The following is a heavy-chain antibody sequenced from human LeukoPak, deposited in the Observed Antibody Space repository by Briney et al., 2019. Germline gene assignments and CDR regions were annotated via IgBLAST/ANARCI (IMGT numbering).Heavy chain of an antibody. J-gene: IGHJ4*02. CDR2: IYSGGST. D-gene: IGHD3-22*01. Sequence: GGSLRLSCAASGFTVSSNYMSWVRQAPGKGLEWVSVIYSGGSTYYADSVKGRFTISRDNSKNTLYLQMNSLRAEDTAVYYRARIDDSSGYEYDYWGQGTLVSVSS. CDR1: GFTVSSNY. V-gene: IGHV3-53*01. CDR3: ARIDDSSGYEYDY.